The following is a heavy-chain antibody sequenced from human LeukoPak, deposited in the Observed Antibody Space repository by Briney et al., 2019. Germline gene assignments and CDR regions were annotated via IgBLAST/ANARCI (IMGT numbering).Heavy chain of an antibody. Sequence: PSETLSLTCTVSGGSISSSSYYWGWIRQPPGKGLEWIGSIYYSGSTYYNPSLKGRVSISVDTSTNQFSLMVISVTAADTAVYYCVRGIVRTLPRSYWFDPWGQGTLVTVSS. J-gene: IGHJ5*02. CDR1: GGSISSSSYY. CDR3: VRGIVRTLPRSYWFDP. V-gene: IGHV4-39*07. CDR2: IYYSGST. D-gene: IGHD1-26*01.